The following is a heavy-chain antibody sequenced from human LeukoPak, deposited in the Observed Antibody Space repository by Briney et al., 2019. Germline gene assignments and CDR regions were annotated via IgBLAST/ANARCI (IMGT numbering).Heavy chain of an antibody. CDR1: GGSISSYY. D-gene: IGHD1-1*01. V-gene: IGHV4-59*12. CDR2: IYYSGST. CDR3: ARRGTTGATPSFDY. J-gene: IGHJ4*02. Sequence: SETLSLACTVSGGSISSYYWSWIRQPPGKGLEWIGYIYYSGSTNYNPSLKSRVTISVDTSKNQFSLKLSSVTAADTAVYYCARRGTTGATPSFDYWGQGTLVTVSS.